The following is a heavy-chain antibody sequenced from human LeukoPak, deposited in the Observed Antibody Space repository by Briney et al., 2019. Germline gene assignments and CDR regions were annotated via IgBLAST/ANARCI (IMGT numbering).Heavy chain of an antibody. CDR3: ARGKWLVRLGY. D-gene: IGHD6-19*01. CDR1: GGSFSGYY. V-gene: IGHV4-34*01. Sequence: NPSETLSLTCAVYGGSFSGYYWSWIRQPPGKGLEWIGEINHSGSTNYNPSLKSRVIISVDTSKNQFSLKLSSVTAADTAVYYCARGKWLVRLGYWGQGTLVTVSS. CDR2: INHSGST. J-gene: IGHJ4*02.